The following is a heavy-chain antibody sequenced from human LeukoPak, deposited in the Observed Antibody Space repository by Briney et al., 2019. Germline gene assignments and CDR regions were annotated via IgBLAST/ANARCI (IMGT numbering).Heavy chain of an antibody. V-gene: IGHV4-61*02. CDR3: AREGVEDFWSGYSGFCYFDY. J-gene: IGHJ4*02. CDR2: IYTSGST. D-gene: IGHD3-3*01. CDR1: GGSISSGSYY. Sequence: KPSQTLSLTCTVSGGSISSGSYYWSWIRQPAGKGLEWIGRIYTSGSTNYNPSLKSRVTISVDTSKNQFSLKLSSVTAADTAVYYCAREGVEDFWSGYSGFCYFDYWGQGTLVTVSS.